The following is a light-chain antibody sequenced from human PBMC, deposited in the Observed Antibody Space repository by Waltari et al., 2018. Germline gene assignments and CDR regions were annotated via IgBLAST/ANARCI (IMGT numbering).Light chain of an antibody. CDR3: CSYAGRNIWV. V-gene: IGLV2-23*02. CDR1: SSDVGFFNL. Sequence: QSALTQPASVSGSPGQSITISCTGTSSDVGFFNLVSWYQQPPDKAPKPLVYEVIERPSGVSNRFSGSKSGNTASLTISGLQAEDEADYYCCSYAGRNIWVFGGGTKLTVL. J-gene: IGLJ3*02. CDR2: EVI.